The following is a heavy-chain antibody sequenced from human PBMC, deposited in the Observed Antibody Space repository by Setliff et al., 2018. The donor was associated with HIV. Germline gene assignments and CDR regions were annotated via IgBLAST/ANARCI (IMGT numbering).Heavy chain of an antibody. J-gene: IGHJ4*02. CDR1: GFTFSTYG. V-gene: IGHV3-30*02. CDR3: AKDKGGYNWNYFDY. Sequence: GSLRLSCAASGFTFSTYGMHWVRQAPGKGLEWVARVHYNGNDKFYVDSVKGRFTISRDNSENTLYLQMDGLRAEDTAVYYCAKDKGGYNWNYFDYWGPGTQVTVSS. D-gene: IGHD1-20*01. CDR2: VHYNGNDK.